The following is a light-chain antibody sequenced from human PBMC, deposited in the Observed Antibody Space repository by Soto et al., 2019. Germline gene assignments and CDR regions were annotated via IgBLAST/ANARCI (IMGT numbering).Light chain of an antibody. J-gene: IGKJ2*01. CDR1: QSISSW. Sequence: DIPMTQSPSTLSASVGDRVTITCRASQSISSWLAWYQQKPGKAPKLLIYDASSLESGVPSRFSGSGSGTEFTLPISSLQPDDFATYYCQQYNSSPYTFGQGTKLEIK. CDR3: QQYNSSPYT. CDR2: DAS. V-gene: IGKV1-5*01.